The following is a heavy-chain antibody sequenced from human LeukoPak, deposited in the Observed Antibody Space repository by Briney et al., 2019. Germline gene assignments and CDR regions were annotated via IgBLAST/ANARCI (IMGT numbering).Heavy chain of an antibody. CDR1: GFTFSSYA. CDR2: ISGSGGST. Sequence: GGSLRLSCAASGFTFSSYAMSWVRQAPGKGLEWVSAISGSGGSTYYADSVKGRFTISRDNAKNSLYLQMNSLRAEDTAVYYCARDWGYSYGYTNWGQGTLVTVSS. V-gene: IGHV3-23*01. J-gene: IGHJ4*02. CDR3: ARDWGYSYGYTN. D-gene: IGHD5-18*01.